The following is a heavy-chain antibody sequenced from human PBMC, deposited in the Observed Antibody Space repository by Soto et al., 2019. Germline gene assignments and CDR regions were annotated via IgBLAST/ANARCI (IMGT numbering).Heavy chain of an antibody. CDR3: AARLYRQRDQTGMDV. J-gene: IGHJ6*02. V-gene: IGHV1-69*06. CDR2: IIPIFGTA. CDR1: GGTFSSYA. Sequence: SVKVSCKASGGTFSSYAISWVRQAPGQGLEWMGGIIPIFGTANYAQKFQGRVTITANKSTSTAYMELSSLRSEDTAVYYCAARLYRQRDQTGMDVWGQGTTVTVSS.